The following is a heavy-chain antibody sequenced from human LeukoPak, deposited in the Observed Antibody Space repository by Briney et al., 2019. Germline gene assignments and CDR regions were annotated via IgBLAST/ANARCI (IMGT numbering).Heavy chain of an antibody. V-gene: IGHV1-2*02. CDR3: ARRSAYSSGWIDY. D-gene: IGHD6-19*01. CDR1: GYTFTGYY. Sequence: ASVKVSCKASGYTFTGYYMHWVRQAPGQGLEWMGWINPNSGGTNYAQKFQGRVTMTRDTSISTAYMELSRLRSDDTAVYYCARRSAYSSGWIDYWGQGTLVTVSS. CDR2: INPNSGGT. J-gene: IGHJ4*02.